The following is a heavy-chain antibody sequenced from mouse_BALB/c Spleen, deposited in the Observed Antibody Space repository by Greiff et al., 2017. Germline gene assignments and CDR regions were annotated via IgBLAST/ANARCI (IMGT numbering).Heavy chain of an antibody. CDR1: GFSLTGYG. CDR3: ARGDGYYGYFDY. V-gene: IGHV2-6-7*01. CDR2: IWGDGST. D-gene: IGHD2-3*01. J-gene: IGHJ2*01. Sequence: VQGVESGPGLVAPSQSLSITCTVSGFSLTGYGVNWVRQPPGKGLEWLGMIWGDGSTDYNSALKSRLSISKDNSKSQVFLKMNSLQTDDTARYYCARGDGYYGYFDYWGQGTTLTVSS.